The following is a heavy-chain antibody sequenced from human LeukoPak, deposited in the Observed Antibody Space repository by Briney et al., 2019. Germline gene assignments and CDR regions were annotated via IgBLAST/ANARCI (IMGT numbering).Heavy chain of an antibody. CDR3: ARGVVPAAISYYYYYMDV. J-gene: IGHJ6*03. D-gene: IGHD2-2*01. Sequence: GASVKVSCKASGYTFTGYYMHWVRQAPGQGLEWMGWINPNSGGTNYAQKFQGRVTMTRDTSISTAYMELSRLRSDDTAVYYCARGVVPAAISYYYYYMDVWGKGTTVTVSS. V-gene: IGHV1-2*02. CDR1: GYTFTGYY. CDR2: INPNSGGT.